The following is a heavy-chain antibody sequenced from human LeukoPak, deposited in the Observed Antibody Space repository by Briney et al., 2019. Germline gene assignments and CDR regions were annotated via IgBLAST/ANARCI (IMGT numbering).Heavy chain of an antibody. CDR2: IDPSDSYT. CDR1: GYSFTSYW. CDR3: ARHWGYSGYDQLYFDY. V-gene: IGHV5-10-1*01. Sequence: GESLRISCKGSGYSFTSYWISLVRQMPGKGLEWMGRIDPSDSYTNYSPSFQGHVTISADKSISTAYLQWSSLKASDTAMYYCARHWGYSGYDQLYFDYWGQGTLVTVSS. D-gene: IGHD5-12*01. J-gene: IGHJ4*02.